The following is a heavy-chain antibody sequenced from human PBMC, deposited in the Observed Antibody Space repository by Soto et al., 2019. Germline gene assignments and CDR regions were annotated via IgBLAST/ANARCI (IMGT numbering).Heavy chain of an antibody. V-gene: IGHV1-69*06. J-gene: IGHJ3*02. CDR2: TIPVFNTA. CDR1: GGTLSDHG. D-gene: IGHD3-10*01. CDR3: ARGVYGSGNYYTGPSAFDI. Sequence: QVQLEQSGAEVKKPGSSVKVSCKASGGTLSDHGVAWLRQAPGQGLEWMGGTIPVFNTAKYAQKFQGRVTVTAGKFTNIAYMELRSLRSEDTAFYFCARGVYGSGNYYTGPSAFDIWGQGTMVIVSS.